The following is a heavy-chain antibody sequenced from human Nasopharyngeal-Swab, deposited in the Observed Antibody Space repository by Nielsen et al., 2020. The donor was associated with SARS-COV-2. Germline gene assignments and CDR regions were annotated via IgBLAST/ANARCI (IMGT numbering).Heavy chain of an antibody. CDR3: ARGEIVVVPAASYYYYSGMDV. D-gene: IGHD2-2*01. CDR2: ISANNGNT. V-gene: IGHV1-18*01. J-gene: IGHJ6*02. Sequence: ASVKVSCKASGYTFTSYGISWVRQAPGQGLEWMGWISANNGNTNYAQKLQGRVTMTTDTSTSTAYMELRSLRSDDTAVYYCARGEIVVVPAASYYYYSGMDVWGQGTTVTVSS. CDR1: GYTFTSYG.